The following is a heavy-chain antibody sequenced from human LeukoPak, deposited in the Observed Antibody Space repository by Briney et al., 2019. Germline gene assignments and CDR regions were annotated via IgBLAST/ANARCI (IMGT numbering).Heavy chain of an antibody. V-gene: IGHV3-48*04. CDR1: GFTFSSYS. Sequence: GRSLRPSCAASGFTFSSYSMNWVRQAPGKGLEWVSYISSSSSTIYYADSVKGRFTISRDNAKNSLYLQMNSLRAEDTAVYYCARVRIVGATDYWGQGTLVTVSS. CDR3: ARVRIVGATDY. CDR2: ISSSSSTI. J-gene: IGHJ4*02. D-gene: IGHD1-26*01.